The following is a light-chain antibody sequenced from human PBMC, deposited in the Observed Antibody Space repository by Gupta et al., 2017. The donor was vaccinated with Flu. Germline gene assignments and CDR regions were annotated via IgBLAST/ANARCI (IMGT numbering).Light chain of an antibody. V-gene: IGLV2-14*01. CDR2: EVS. CDR3: SSHSSSSTVV. J-gene: IGLJ2*01. CDR1: SSDVGGYNY. Sequence: QSALTQPASVSGSPGQSITIPCPGSSSDVGGYNYVAWYQKHPGKAPKVMIYEVSNRPSGVSNRFSGSKSGNTASLTISGLQAEDEADYYCSSHSSSSTVVFGGGTKLTVL.